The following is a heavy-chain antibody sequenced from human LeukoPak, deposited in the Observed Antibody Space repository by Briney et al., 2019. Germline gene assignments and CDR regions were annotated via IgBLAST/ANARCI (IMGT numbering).Heavy chain of an antibody. J-gene: IGHJ4*02. CDR2: ISGSGGST. CDR3: AKDNSIFGVDGGVADY. D-gene: IGHD3-3*01. Sequence: GGSLRLSCAASGFTFSSYAMSWVRQAPGKGLEWVLAISGSGGSTYYADSVKGRFTISRDNSKNTLYLQMNSLRAEDTAVYYCAKDNSIFGVDGGVADYWGQGTLVTVSS. V-gene: IGHV3-23*01. CDR1: GFTFSSYA.